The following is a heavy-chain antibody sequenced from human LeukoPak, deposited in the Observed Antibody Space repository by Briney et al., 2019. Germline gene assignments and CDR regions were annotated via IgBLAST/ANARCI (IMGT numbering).Heavy chain of an antibody. CDR3: TRHADAFDI. CDR2: IRSKANSYAT. J-gene: IGHJ3*02. Sequence: GGSLRLSCAASGFTSSGSAMHWVRQASGKGLEWVGRIRSKANSYATAYAASVKGRFTISRDDSKNTAYLQMNSLKTEDTAVYYCTRHADAFDIWGQGTMVTVSS. CDR1: GFTSSGSA. V-gene: IGHV3-73*01.